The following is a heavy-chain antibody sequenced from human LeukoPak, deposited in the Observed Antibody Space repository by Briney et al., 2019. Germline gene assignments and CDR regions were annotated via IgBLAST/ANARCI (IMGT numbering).Heavy chain of an antibody. CDR1: GFTFSSYW. CDR3: AREGDIVVVPAASYFDY. CDR2: IKQDGSEK. D-gene: IGHD2-2*01. Sequence: GGSLRLSCAASGFTFSSYWMSWVRQAPGKGLEWVANIKQDGSEKYYVDSVKGRFTISRDNAKNSLYLQMNGLRAEDTAVYYCAREGDIVVVPAASYFDYWGQGTLVTVSS. J-gene: IGHJ4*02. V-gene: IGHV3-7*01.